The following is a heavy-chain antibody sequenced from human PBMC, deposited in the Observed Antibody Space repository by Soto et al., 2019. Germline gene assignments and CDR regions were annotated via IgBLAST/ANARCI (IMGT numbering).Heavy chain of an antibody. V-gene: IGHV3-23*01. CDR3: ARQMTSSTNYYDY. CDR2: ISGSGGGT. J-gene: IGHJ4*02. CDR1: GFTFSSYA. Sequence: VGSLRLSCAASGFTFSSYAMSWVRQAPGKGLEWVSAISGSGGGTFYADSVKGRFTIARDNSKNTLFLQMNSLRAEDTAVYFCARQMTSSTNYYDYWGQGTLVTVSS. D-gene: IGHD2-2*01.